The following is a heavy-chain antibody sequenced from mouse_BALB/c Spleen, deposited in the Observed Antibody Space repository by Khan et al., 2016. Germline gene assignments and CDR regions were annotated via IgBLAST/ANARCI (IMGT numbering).Heavy chain of an antibody. Sequence: EVQLQESGPDLVKPSQSLSLTCTVTGYSITSGYSWHWIRQFPGNKLEWMGYIHYSGSTNYNPSLKSRISITRDTSKNQFFLQLNSVTTEDKATYYCARGNYYGNYGYAMDYWGQGTSVTVSS. V-gene: IGHV3-1*02. CDR2: IHYSGST. CDR1: GYSITSGYS. CDR3: ARGNYYGNYGYAMDY. J-gene: IGHJ4*01. D-gene: IGHD2-1*01.